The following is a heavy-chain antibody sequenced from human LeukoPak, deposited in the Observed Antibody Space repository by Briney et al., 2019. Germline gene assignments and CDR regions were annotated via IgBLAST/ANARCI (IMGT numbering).Heavy chain of an antibody. CDR1: GDTFINYY. D-gene: IGHD3-22*01. J-gene: IGHJ4*02. V-gene: IGHV1-46*01. CDR3: ARHRHPYDSSGYRNTLFDH. Sequence: ASVKVSCKASGDTFINYYMHWVRQAPGRELEWMGIINPSGGSVSYAQKFQGRVTMTRDTSTSTVYMDLSSLRSGDTAVYYCARHRHPYDSSGYRNTLFDHWGQGTLVTVSS. CDR2: INPSGGSV.